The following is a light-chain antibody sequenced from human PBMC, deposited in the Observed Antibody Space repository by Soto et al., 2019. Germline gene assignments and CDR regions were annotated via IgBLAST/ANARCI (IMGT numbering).Light chain of an antibody. J-gene: IGKJ1*01. Sequence: DIQMTQSPSTLSASVGDRVTITCRASQSISSWLAWYQQKPGKAPKLLIHTASSLESGVPSRFSGSGSGTEFTLTISSLQPDDFATYYCLQYNTYRTFGQGTKVEIK. CDR1: QSISSW. CDR3: LQYNTYRT. CDR2: TAS. V-gene: IGKV1-5*03.